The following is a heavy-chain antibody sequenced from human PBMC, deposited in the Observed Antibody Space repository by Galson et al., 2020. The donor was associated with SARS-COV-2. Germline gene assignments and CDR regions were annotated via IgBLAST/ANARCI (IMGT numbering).Heavy chain of an antibody. Sequence: GGPLRLSCAASGFPFNIYAMHWVRQAPGKGLEWVAVISYDETNKSYADSVKGRFTISRDNSKNTLYLHMNSLRPEDTAVYYCATGGTVITLGDSWGQGTLVTVSS. D-gene: IGHD3-16*01. CDR1: GFPFNIYA. CDR2: ISYDETNK. J-gene: IGHJ4*02. V-gene: IGHV3-30*04. CDR3: ATGGTVITLGDS.